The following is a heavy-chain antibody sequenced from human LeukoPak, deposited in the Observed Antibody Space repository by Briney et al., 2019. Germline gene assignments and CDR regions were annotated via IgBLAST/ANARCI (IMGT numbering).Heavy chain of an antibody. Sequence: HPGGSLRLSCAASGFTFSSYAMSWVRQAPGKGLEWVSAISGSGGSTYYADSVKGRFTISRDNSKNTLYLQMNSLRAEDTAVYYCAKGWDSGYDINYFDYWGQGTLVTVSS. J-gene: IGHJ4*02. CDR1: GFTFSSYA. CDR3: AKGWDSGYDINYFDY. CDR2: ISGSGGST. D-gene: IGHD5-12*01. V-gene: IGHV3-23*01.